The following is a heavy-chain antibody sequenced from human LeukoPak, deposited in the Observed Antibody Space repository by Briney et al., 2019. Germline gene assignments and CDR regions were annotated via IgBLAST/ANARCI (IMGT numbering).Heavy chain of an antibody. D-gene: IGHD5-18*01. CDR3: AKERRSRRGYSYGLDY. CDR1: GFTFDDYA. V-gene: IGHV3-9*01. CDR2: ISWNSGSI. Sequence: GGSLRLSCAASGFTFDDYAMHWVRQAPGKGLEWVSGISWNSGSIGYADSVKGRFTISRDNAKNSLYLQMNSLRAEDTAVYYCAKERRSRRGYSYGLDYWGQGTLVTVSS. J-gene: IGHJ4*02.